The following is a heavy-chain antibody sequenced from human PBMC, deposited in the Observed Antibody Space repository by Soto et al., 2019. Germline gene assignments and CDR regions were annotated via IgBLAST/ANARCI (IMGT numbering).Heavy chain of an antibody. CDR3: ARDRTSSRSTYGMDV. CDR2: INAGNGNT. CDR1: GYTFTSYA. J-gene: IGHJ6*02. D-gene: IGHD6-6*01. Sequence: QVQLVQSGAEEKKPGASVKVSCKASGYTFTSYAMHWVRQAPGQRLEWMGWINAGNGNTKYSQKFQGRVTITRDTSASTAYMELSSLRSEDTAVYYCARDRTSSRSTYGMDVWGQGTTVTVSS. V-gene: IGHV1-3*05.